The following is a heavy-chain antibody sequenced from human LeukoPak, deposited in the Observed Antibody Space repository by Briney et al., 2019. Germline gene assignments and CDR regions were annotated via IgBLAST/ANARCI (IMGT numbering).Heavy chain of an antibody. CDR2: ISGSGGDT. CDR1: GFTFSNYA. CDR3: AKDNSGNFLSPFDY. V-gene: IGHV3-23*01. Sequence: GGSLRLSCAASGFTFSNYAMTWVRQSPGKGLEWVSTISGSGGDTYYADSVKGRFTMSRDNSKNTLDLQMSSLRAEDTAIYYCAKDNSGNFLSPFDYWGQGTPVAVSS. J-gene: IGHJ4*02. D-gene: IGHD1-26*01.